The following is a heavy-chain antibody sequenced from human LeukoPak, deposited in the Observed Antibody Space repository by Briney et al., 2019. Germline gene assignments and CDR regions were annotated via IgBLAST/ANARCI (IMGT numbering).Heavy chain of an antibody. J-gene: IGHJ4*02. V-gene: IGHV3-30-3*01. D-gene: IGHD3-22*01. CDR1: GFTFSSYA. CDR2: ISYDGSNK. Sequence: GGSLRLSCAASGFTFSSYAMHWVRQAPGKGLEWVAVISYDGSNKYYADSVKGRFTISRDNSKNTLYLQMNSLRAEDTAVYYCARGLDYYDSSGDFDYWGQGTLVTVSS. CDR3: ARGLDYYDSSGDFDY.